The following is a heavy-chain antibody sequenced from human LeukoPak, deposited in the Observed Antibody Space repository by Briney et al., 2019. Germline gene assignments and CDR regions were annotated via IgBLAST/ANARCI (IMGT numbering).Heavy chain of an antibody. CDR3: TTDGKYSSRGTYWFDP. J-gene: IGHJ5*02. V-gene: IGHV3-15*01. CDR1: GLTFNTAW. Sequence: GGSLRLSCAVSGLTFNTAWMTWVRQSPEKGLEWVGRIKSETDGGTADYGAPVKGRSTISRDDSINTIYLHMNSLKNEDTGVYYCTTDGKYSSRGTYWFDPWGQGTLVTVSS. CDR2: IKSETDGGTA. D-gene: IGHD6-13*01.